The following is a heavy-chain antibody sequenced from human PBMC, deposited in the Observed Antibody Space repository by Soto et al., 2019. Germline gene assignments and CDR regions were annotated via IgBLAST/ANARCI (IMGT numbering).Heavy chain of an antibody. D-gene: IGHD3-3*01. CDR3: AKLTYSDLWSGSHDS. CDR1: GFTFSSRA. CDR2: ISASGDNT. J-gene: IGHJ4*02. Sequence: GGSLRLSCAASGFTFSSRAMSWVRQAPGKGLDWVSIISASGDNTYYADSVKGRFTITRDNSKNTLYLQVNSLRAEDTAVYYCAKLTYSDLWSGSHDSWGQGTLVTVSS. V-gene: IGHV3-23*01.